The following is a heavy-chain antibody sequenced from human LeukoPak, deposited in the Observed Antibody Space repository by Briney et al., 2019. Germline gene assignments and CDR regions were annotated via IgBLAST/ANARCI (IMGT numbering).Heavy chain of an antibody. J-gene: IGHJ4*02. CDR1: GFTFSRYW. CDR3: ARIIYGSGSYLDY. V-gene: IGHV3-7*04. CDR2: IKQEGSEK. D-gene: IGHD3-10*01. Sequence: PAGSLRLSCAASGFTFSRYWMSWVRQAPGQGLEWVANIKQEGSEKYYVDSVKGRFTISRDNSKNTLYLQMNSLRAEDTAVYYCARIIYGSGSYLDYWGQGTLVTVSS.